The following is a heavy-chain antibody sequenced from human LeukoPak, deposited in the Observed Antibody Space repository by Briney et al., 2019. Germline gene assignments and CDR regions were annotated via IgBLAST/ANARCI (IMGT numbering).Heavy chain of an antibody. CDR2: IWYDGSNK. D-gene: IGHD3-16*02. J-gene: IGHJ4*02. CDR1: GFTFSSYG. CDR3: ARGYYDYAWGSYRYTHFDY. V-gene: IGHV3-33*01. Sequence: SGGSLRLSCAASGFTFSSYGMHWVRQAPGKGLEWVAVIWYDGSNKYYADSVKGRFTISRDNSKNTLYLQMNSLRAEDTAVYYCARGYYDYAWGSYRYTHFDYWGQGTLVTVS.